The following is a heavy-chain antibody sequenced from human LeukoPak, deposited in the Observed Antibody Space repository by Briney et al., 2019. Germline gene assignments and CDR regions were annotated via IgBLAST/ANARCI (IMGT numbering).Heavy chain of an antibody. J-gene: IGHJ4*02. CDR2: FDPEDGET. CDR3: ATAGDSSGYFPEYFDY. V-gene: IGHV1-24*01. D-gene: IGHD3-22*01. CDR1: GYTLTELS. Sequence: ASVKVSCKVSGYTLTELSMHWVRQAPGKGLEWMGGFDPEDGETIYAQEFQGRVTMTEDTSTDTAYMELSSLRSEDTAVYYCATAGDSSGYFPEYFDYWGQGTLVTVSS.